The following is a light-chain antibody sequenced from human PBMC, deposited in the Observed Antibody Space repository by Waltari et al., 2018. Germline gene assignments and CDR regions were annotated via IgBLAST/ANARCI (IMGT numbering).Light chain of an antibody. CDR2: GAS. CDR3: QQYGSSPPA. J-gene: IGKJ1*01. V-gene: IGKV3-20*01. CDR1: QSVSSSY. Sequence: ELVLTQSPGTLSLSPGERATLSCRASQSVSSSYLAWYQQKHAQSPRLLIYGASSRATGIPDRFSGSGSGTDLTLTISRLEPEDFAVYYCQQYGSSPPAFGQGTKVEIK.